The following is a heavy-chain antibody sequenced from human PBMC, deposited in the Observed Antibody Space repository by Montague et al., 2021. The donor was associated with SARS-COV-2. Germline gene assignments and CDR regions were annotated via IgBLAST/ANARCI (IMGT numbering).Heavy chain of an antibody. Sequence: SETLSLTCTVSGDSIGSSCYYWGWICQPPGQGLEWIVSIYHDGNTYYNPSLKTPVSLSIDERKNNFSLKFYSVTVAATDVYACARGPKMGGSGYNYSWGQGILVTVSS. J-gene: IGHJ1*01. CDR2: IYHDGNT. CDR3: ARGPKMGGSGYNYS. V-gene: IGHV4-39*02. D-gene: IGHD3-22*01. CDR1: GDSIGSSCYY.